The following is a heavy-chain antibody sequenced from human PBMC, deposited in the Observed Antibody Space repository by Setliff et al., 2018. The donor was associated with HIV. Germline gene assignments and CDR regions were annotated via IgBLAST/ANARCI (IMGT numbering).Heavy chain of an antibody. Sequence: ASVKVSCKASGYTFTSYSMHWVRQAPGQRLEWMGWLRTGTGDTFYSEKFQGRLTMTRDTSISTAYMELNSLTSDDTAVYYCARGRHSGTYEAFDIWGPGTMVTVSS. V-gene: IGHV1-3*04. CDR3: ARGRHSGTYEAFDI. D-gene: IGHD1-26*01. J-gene: IGHJ3*02. CDR1: GYTFTSYS. CDR2: LRTGTGDT.